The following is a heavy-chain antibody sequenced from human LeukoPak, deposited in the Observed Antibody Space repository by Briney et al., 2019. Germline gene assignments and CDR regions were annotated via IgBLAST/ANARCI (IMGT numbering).Heavy chain of an antibody. J-gene: IGHJ4*02. V-gene: IGHV4-39*01. CDR2: VFYSGII. CDR1: GGSFSSYNYC. D-gene: IGHD1-1*01. CDR3: VVGINWKIVDQFVY. Sequence: PSETLSLTCTVSGGSFSSYNYCWGWNPQPPGKGLEWIGSVFYSGIIYSNPSLKSRVTIHLHTSKTQFSLKLSSVTAADSALYYCVVGINWKIVDQFVYCGQGTLFTVSS.